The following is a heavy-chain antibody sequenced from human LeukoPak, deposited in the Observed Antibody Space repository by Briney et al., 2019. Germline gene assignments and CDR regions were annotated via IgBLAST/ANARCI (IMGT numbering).Heavy chain of an antibody. CDR3: ACGYGDANFDY. CDR1: GGTFSSYA. Sequence: GASVNVSCKASGGTFSSYAISWVRQAPGQGLEWMGGIIPIFGTANYAQKFQGRVTITADESTSTAYMELSSLRSEDTAVYYCACGYGDANFDYWGQGTLVTVSS. CDR2: IIPIFGTA. J-gene: IGHJ4*02. V-gene: IGHV1-69*13. D-gene: IGHD4-17*01.